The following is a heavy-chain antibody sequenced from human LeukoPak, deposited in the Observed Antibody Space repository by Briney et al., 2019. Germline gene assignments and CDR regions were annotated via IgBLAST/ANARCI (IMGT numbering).Heavy chain of an antibody. D-gene: IGHD2-2*02. CDR1: GGSISSSIYY. V-gene: IGHV4-39*07. CDR3: AREEVVPAAIGGYYYYMDV. Sequence: SETLSLTCIVSGGSISSSIYYWAWVRQPPGKGLEWIGTVFYNGATQYSPPLRSRVTISIDTSTNQFSLKLSSVTAADTAVYYCAREEVVPAAIGGYYYYMDVWGKGTTVTVSS. J-gene: IGHJ6*03. CDR2: VFYNGAT.